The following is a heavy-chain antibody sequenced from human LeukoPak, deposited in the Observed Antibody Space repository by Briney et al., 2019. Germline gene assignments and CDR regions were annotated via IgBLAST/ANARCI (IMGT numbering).Heavy chain of an antibody. CDR1: GYTLTKLS. D-gene: IGHD3-22*01. Sequence: ASVKVSCKVSGYTLTKLSMHWVRQAPGKGLEWMGGFDPEDGETIYAQKFQGRVTMTEDTSTDTAYMELSSLRSEDTAVYYCATSSAYDSSGYDLDYWGQGTLVTVSS. CDR2: FDPEDGET. CDR3: ATSSAYDSSGYDLDY. J-gene: IGHJ4*02. V-gene: IGHV1-24*01.